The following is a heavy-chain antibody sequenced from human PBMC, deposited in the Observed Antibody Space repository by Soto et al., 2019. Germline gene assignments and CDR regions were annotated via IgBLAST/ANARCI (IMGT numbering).Heavy chain of an antibody. J-gene: IGHJ6*02. CDR3: ARPGVGVRGVIAYYYYGMDV. CDR1: GYSFTSYW. D-gene: IGHD3-10*01. V-gene: IGHV5-10-1*01. Sequence: PGESLKISCKGSGYSFTSYWISWVRQMPGKGLEWMGRIDPSDSYTNYSPSFQGHVTISADKSISTAYLQWSSLKASDTAMYYCARPGVGVRGVIAYYYYGMDVWGQGTTVTVSS. CDR2: IDPSDSYT.